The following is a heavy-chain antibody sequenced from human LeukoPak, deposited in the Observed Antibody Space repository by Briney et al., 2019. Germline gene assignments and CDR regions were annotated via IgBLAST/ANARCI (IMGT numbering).Heavy chain of an antibody. V-gene: IGHV3-21*06. Sequence: GGSLRLSYAASGFTFSSFSMNWVRQAPGKGLEWVSSISSSNNLYYADSLKGRFTISRDNAKNSLYRQMNSLSAEDTAVYYCARQKTELRYSNYYMDVWGKGTTVIVSS. J-gene: IGHJ6*03. CDR2: ISSSNNL. D-gene: IGHD3-3*01. CDR3: ARQKTELRYSNYYMDV. CDR1: GFTFSSFS.